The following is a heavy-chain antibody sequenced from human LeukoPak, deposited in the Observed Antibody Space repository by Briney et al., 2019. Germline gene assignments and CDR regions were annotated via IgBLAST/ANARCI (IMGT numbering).Heavy chain of an antibody. CDR2: INADGSTA. D-gene: IGHD1-14*01. J-gene: IGHJ3*01. CDR3: VVVVEPPDSDGFDV. V-gene: IGHV3-74*01. CDR1: GFTFGNSW. Sequence: GGSLRLSCASSGFTFGNSWVHWVRQAPGKGLVWVSLINADGSTATYADSVKGRFTISRDNARNTLSLQMNSLTIEDTAVYHCVVVVEPPDSDGFDVWGQGTMITVSS.